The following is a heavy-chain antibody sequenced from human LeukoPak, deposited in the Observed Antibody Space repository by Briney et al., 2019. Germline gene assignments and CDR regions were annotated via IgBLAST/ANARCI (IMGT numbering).Heavy chain of an antibody. CDR2: ISSSSSYI. CDR1: GFTFSSYS. Sequence: PGGSLRLSCAASGFTFSSYSMNWVRQAPGKGLEWVSTISSSSSYIYYADSVKGRFTISRDNAKNSLYLQMNSLRAEDTAVYYCARGLRYYYGSGSYSPADYRGQGTLVTVSS. V-gene: IGHV3-21*01. CDR3: ARGLRYYYGSGSYSPADY. D-gene: IGHD3-10*01. J-gene: IGHJ4*02.